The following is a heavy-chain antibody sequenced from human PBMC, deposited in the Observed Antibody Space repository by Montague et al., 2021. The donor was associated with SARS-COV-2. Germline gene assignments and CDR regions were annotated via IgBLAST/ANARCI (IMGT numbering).Heavy chain of an antibody. J-gene: IGHJ4*02. CDR3: ARERALRYYYGSGIEF. CDR1: GFTFNTYA. Sequence: LRLSCATSGFTFNTYALHWVRQTPGKGLEWVAVISYDGTKTYYAASVKGRFTISRDTSKNTVYLQMNSLRVEDTALYYCARERALRYYYGSGIEFWGQGTLVTVSS. V-gene: IGHV3-30*04. CDR2: ISYDGTKT. D-gene: IGHD3-10*01.